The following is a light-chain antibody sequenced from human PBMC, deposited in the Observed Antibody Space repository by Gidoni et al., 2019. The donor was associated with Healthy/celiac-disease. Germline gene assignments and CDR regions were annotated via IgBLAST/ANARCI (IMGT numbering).Light chain of an antibody. CDR2: SNN. V-gene: IGLV1-44*01. Sequence: QSVLTQPPSASGTPGQRVTISCSGSSSNLGSNTVNWYQQLPGTAPNLLIYSNNQRPSRVPDRFSGSKSGTSASLAISGLQSEDEADYYCAAWDDSLNGVVFGGGTKLTVL. CDR1: SSNLGSNT. J-gene: IGLJ2*01. CDR3: AAWDDSLNGVV.